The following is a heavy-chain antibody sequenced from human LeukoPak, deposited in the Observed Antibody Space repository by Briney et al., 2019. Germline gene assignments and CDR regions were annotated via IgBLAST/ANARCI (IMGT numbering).Heavy chain of an antibody. CDR1: GYTFTGYY. V-gene: IGHV1-2*02. D-gene: IGHD6-6*01. J-gene: IGHJ1*01. CDR2: INPNSGGT. CDR3: ARIPGSSLGAEYFQH. Sequence: ASVKDSCKASGYTFTGYYMHWVRQAPGQGLEWMGWINPNSGGTNYAQKFQGRVTMTRDTSISTAYMELSRLRSDDTAVYYCARIPGSSLGAEYFQHWGQGTLVTVSS.